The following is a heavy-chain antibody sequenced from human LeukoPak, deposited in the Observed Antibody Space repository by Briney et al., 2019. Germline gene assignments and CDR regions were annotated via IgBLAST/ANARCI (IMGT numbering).Heavy chain of an antibody. Sequence: GGFLRRSCAASGVTFSSYWRSWVRQAPGKGLEWVANIKQDGSEKYYVDSVKGRLTISRDNAKNSLYLQMNSLRAEDTAVYYCARVRKAAALYYFDYWGQGTLVTVSS. CDR2: IKQDGSEK. CDR3: ARVRKAAALYYFDY. D-gene: IGHD6-13*01. CDR1: GVTFSSYW. V-gene: IGHV3-7*01. J-gene: IGHJ4*02.